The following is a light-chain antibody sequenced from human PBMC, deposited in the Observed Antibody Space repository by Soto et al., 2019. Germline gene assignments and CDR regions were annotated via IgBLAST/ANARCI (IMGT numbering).Light chain of an antibody. J-gene: IGKJ2*01. Sequence: EIVLTQSPGSLSLSPGERATLSCRASQNVDSKYLAWYQQKPGQAPRLLIYGVSTRATAVPDRFSGSGSGTDFTLTINRLAPEDSAVYYCQQYDNSPYTFGRGTKLEIK. CDR3: QQYDNSPYT. CDR1: QNVDSKY. CDR2: GVS. V-gene: IGKV3-20*01.